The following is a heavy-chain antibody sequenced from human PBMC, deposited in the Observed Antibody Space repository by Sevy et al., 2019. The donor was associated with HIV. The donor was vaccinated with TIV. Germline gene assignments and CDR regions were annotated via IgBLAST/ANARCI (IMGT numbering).Heavy chain of an antibody. Sequence: GGSLRLSCAASGFIFSNFAMHWVRQAPGKGLEWVAVMSYDGSHKYYADSVRGRFTVSRDNSRNILSLEMNSLRREDTAAYYCARGENNDEYFHHWGQGTLVTVSS. CDR3: ARGENNDEYFHH. V-gene: IGHV3-30*04. J-gene: IGHJ1*01. CDR2: MSYDGSHK. CDR1: GFIFSNFA. D-gene: IGHD1-26*01.